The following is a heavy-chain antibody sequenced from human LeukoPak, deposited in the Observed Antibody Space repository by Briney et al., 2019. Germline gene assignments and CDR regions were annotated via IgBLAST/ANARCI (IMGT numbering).Heavy chain of an antibody. CDR3: ARDSVATRAFDY. Sequence: PGTSLRLSCAASGFTFSSYAMHWVRQAPGKGLVWVSRINSDGSSTSYADSVKGRFTISRDNAKSTLYLQMNSLRAEDTAVYYCARDSVATRAFDYWGQGTLVTVSS. D-gene: IGHD5-24*01. CDR1: GFTFSSYA. CDR2: INSDGSST. J-gene: IGHJ4*02. V-gene: IGHV3-74*01.